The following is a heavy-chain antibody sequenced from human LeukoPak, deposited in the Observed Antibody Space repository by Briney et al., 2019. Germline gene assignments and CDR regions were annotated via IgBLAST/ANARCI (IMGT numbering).Heavy chain of an antibody. CDR1: GGSISSYY. D-gene: IGHD6-13*01. V-gene: IGHV4-59*01. CDR2: TYYSGST. Sequence: SESLSLTCTVSGGSISSYYWSWIRQPPGKGLEWIGYTYYSGSTNYNPSLKSRVTISVDTSKNQFSLKLSSVTAADTAVYYCASSGSSWYNWFDPWGQGTLVTVSS. J-gene: IGHJ5*02. CDR3: ASSGSSWYNWFDP.